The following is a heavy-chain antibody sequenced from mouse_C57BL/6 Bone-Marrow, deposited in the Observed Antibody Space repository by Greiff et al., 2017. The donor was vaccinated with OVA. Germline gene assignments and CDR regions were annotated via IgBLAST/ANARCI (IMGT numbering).Heavy chain of an antibody. D-gene: IGHD2-1*01. CDR1: GYTFTSYW. CDR2: IDPSDSET. J-gene: IGHJ4*01. CDR3: ARKDCNYKGAMDY. V-gene: IGHV1-52*01. Sequence: QVQLQQPGAELVRPGSSVKLSCKASGYTFTSYWMHWVKQRPIQGLEWIGNIDPSDSETHYNQKFKDKATLTADKSSSTAYMQLSSLTSEDSAVYYCARKDCNYKGAMDYWGQGTSVTVSS.